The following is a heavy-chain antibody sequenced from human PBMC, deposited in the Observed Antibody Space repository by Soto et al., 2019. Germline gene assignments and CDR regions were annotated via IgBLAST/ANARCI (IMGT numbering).Heavy chain of an antibody. CDR3: ARVSCGGDCYSYYYYYGMDV. J-gene: IGHJ6*02. D-gene: IGHD2-21*02. CDR1: GFTFSSYW. CDR2: IKQDGSEK. V-gene: IGHV3-7*03. Sequence: GGSLRLSCAASGFTFSSYWMSWVRQAPGKGLEWVANIKQDGSEKYYVDSVKGRFTISRDNAKNSLYLQMNSLRVEDTAVYYCARVSCGGDCYSYYYYYGMDVWGQGTTVTVSS.